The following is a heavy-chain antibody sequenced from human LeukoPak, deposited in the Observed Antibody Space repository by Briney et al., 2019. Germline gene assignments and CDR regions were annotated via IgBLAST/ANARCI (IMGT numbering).Heavy chain of an antibody. CDR2: IKNKTNGGTT. V-gene: IGHV3-15*01. CDR3: TTTIVGVTTWFDP. Sequence: GGSLRFSCVASGFSFTSHSMNWVRQAPGKGLEWVGRIKNKTNGGTTDYAAPVKGRFTISRDDSKNTLYLQMNSLKTEDTAVYYCTTTIVGVTTWFDPWGQGTLVTVSS. D-gene: IGHD1-26*01. J-gene: IGHJ5*02. CDR1: GFSFTSHS.